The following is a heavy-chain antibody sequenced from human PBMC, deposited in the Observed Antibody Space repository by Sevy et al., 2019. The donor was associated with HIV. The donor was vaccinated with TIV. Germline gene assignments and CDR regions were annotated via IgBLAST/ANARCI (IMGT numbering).Heavy chain of an antibody. CDR1: GFSFSSYG. V-gene: IGHV3-30*02. CDR2: IQYDGSNK. D-gene: IGHD3-16*01. J-gene: IGHJ4*02. CDR3: VKEGGGEGGDH. Sequence: GGSLRLSCAASGFSFSSYGMHWVRQAPGKGLEWMSYIQYDGSNKDYADSVKGRFTISRDNSKNTLYLQMNSLRVEDTAVFYWVKEGGGEGGDHWGQGTLVPVSS.